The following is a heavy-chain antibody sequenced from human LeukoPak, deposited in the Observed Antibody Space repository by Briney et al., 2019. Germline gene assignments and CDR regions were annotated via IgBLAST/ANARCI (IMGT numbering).Heavy chain of an antibody. CDR1: GGSISSSNW. V-gene: IGHV4-4*02. D-gene: IGHD3-16*02. Sequence: SETLSLTCAVSGGSISSSNWWSWVRQPPGKGLEWIGEIYHSGSTNYNPSLKSRVTISVDKSKNQFSLKLSSVTAADTAVYYCARGSYKDYVWGSYRPADFRVGYFDYWGQGTLVTVSS. CDR2: IYHSGST. CDR3: ARGSYKDYVWGSYRPADFRVGYFDY. J-gene: IGHJ4*02.